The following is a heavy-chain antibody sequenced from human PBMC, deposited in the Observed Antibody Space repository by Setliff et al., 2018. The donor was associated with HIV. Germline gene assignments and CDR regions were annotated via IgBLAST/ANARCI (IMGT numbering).Heavy chain of an antibody. D-gene: IGHD3-10*01. J-gene: IGHJ3*02. CDR3: AGPRGDEAFGI. CDR1: GGSSRTYS. Sequence: GASVKVSCKASGGSSRTYSINWVRQAPGQGLEWMGQFIAVLDITSYAQKFQGRLTITADESTSTMYMELTGLRFDDTAVYYCAGPRGDEAFGIWGQGTMVTVSS. V-gene: IGHV1-69*10. CDR2: FIAVLDIT.